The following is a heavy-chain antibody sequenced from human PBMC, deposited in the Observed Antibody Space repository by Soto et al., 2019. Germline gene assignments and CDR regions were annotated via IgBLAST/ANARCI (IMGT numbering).Heavy chain of an antibody. V-gene: IGHV1-8*01. CDR3: ARAYSSSWYRQTTYGMDV. D-gene: IGHD6-13*01. CDR1: GYTFTSYD. J-gene: IGHJ6*02. Sequence: ASVKVSCKASGYTFTSYDINWVRQATGQGLEWMGWMNPNSGNTGYAQKFQGRVTMTRNTSISTAYMELSSLRSEDTAVYYCARAYSSSWYRQTTYGMDVWGQGTTVTVSS. CDR2: MNPNSGNT.